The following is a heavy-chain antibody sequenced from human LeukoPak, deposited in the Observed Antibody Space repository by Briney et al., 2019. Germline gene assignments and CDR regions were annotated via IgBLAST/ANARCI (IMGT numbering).Heavy chain of an antibody. CDR3: ARDIAPSGSWWFDS. CDR1: GYTFTEYY. V-gene: IGHV1-2*02. Sequence: DSVKVSCKASGYTFTEYYIHWLRQAPGQGLEWMGWVTPSTGKIHYAQNFQGRVTMSRDTSISTAYMQLGRLKSDATAVYYCARDIAPSGSWWFDSWGQGTLVTVSS. CDR2: VTPSTGKI. J-gene: IGHJ5*01. D-gene: IGHD6-13*01.